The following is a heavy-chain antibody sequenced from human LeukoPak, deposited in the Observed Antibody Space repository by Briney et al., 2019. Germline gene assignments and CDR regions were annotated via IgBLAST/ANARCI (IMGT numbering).Heavy chain of an antibody. V-gene: IGHV4-59*01. D-gene: IGHD5-24*01. CDR2: IYYSGST. CDR1: GGSISSYY. Sequence: SETLSLTCTVSGGSISSYYWSWIRQPPGKGLEWIGYIYYSGSTNYNPSLKSRVTISVDTSKNQFSLKLSSVTAADTAVYYCARRLEMATITSIGWFDPWGQGTLVTVSS. J-gene: IGHJ5*02. CDR3: ARRLEMATITSIGWFDP.